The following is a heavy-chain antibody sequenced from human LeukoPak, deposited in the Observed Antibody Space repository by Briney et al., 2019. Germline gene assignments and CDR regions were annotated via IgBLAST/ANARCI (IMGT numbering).Heavy chain of an antibody. CDR3: ARNKVVAGKEDYYYGTDV. CDR1: GFTVSSYY. D-gene: IGHD2-15*01. V-gene: IGHV3-53*01. J-gene: IGHJ6*02. CDR2: IYICGNT. Sequence: GGSLRLSCAVSGFTVSSYYMTWVRQAPGKGLEWVSVIYICGNTKYADSVKGRFTISRDNSKNTVHLQMNSLRAEDTALYYCARNKVVAGKEDYYYGTDVWGQGTTVTVSS.